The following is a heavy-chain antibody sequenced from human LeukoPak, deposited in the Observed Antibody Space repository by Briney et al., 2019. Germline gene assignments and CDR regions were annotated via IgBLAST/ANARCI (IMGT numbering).Heavy chain of an antibody. CDR2: IYSAGSI. J-gene: IGHJ5*02. CDR3: AKDGKGAINWFDP. V-gene: IGHV3-66*02. CDR1: GFTFSSYS. Sequence: QTGRSLRLSCAAAGFTFSSYSMSWVRQDPGKGLEWVSFIYSAGSIYYSDSGKGRFTISIDNSKNTLYLKMNSLRAEDTAVYYCAKDGKGAINWFDPWGQGTLVTVSS. D-gene: IGHD1-26*01.